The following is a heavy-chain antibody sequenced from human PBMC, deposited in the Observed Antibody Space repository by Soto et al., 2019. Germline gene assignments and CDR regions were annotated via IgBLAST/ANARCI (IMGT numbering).Heavy chain of an antibody. CDR3: AKEGGDDAFDWLFPFAH. J-gene: IGHJ4*01. CDR1: GFIFSNYA. D-gene: IGHD3-9*01. Sequence: EVQLLQSGGALVQPGGSLRLSCAASGFIFSNYAMTWVRQAPGKGLEWVSTLSFSGDSTYYAASVKGRFTVSRDNSKSTLYLQMDSLRAEDTAIYYCAKEGGDDAFDWLFPFAHWGHGTLVTVSS. V-gene: IGHV3-23*01. CDR2: LSFSGDST.